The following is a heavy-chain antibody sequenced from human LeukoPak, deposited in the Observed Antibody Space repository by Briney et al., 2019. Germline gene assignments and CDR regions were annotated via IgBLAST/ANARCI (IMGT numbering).Heavy chain of an antibody. D-gene: IGHD1-7*01. J-gene: IGHJ4*02. CDR1: GYTFTSYY. V-gene: IGHV1-46*01. CDR2: INPSGGST. CDR3: VRDGRNGNYGYY. Sequence: ASVKVSCKASGYTFTSYYMHWVRQAPGQGLEWMGIINPSGGSTSYTQKFQGRVTMTRDTSTSTVYMELSSLRSEDTAVYYCVRDGRNGNYGYYWGQGTLVTVSS.